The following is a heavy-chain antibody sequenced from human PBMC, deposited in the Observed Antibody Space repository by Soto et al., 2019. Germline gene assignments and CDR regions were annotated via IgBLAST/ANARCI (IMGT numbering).Heavy chain of an antibody. CDR3: ARDAIRGYTGYDDFDY. CDR1: GYIFTSYG. CDR2: INAGNGNT. J-gene: IGHJ4*02. D-gene: IGHD5-12*01. V-gene: IGHV1-3*01. Sequence: QVQLVQSGAEVTKPGASVKVSCKASGYIFTSYGLHWVRQAPGQGLEWMGYINAGNGNTKHSQQYQGRVTISRDTSATTVYMDLSSLRPEDTAVYYCARDAIRGYTGYDDFDYWGQGTLVTVSS.